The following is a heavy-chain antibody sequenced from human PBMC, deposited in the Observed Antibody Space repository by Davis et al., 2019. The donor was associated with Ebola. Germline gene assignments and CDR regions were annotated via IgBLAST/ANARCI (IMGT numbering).Heavy chain of an antibody. V-gene: IGHV3-7*03. CDR3: ARDLYRMGGWFDP. CDR2: IKQEGSEK. CDR1: GFTFSSYW. J-gene: IGHJ5*02. D-gene: IGHD3-16*01. Sequence: PGGSLRLSCAASGFTFSSYWMSWVRQAPGKGLEWVANIKQEGSEKYYVDSVKGRFTISRDNAKNSLYLQMNSLRAEDTAVYYCARDLYRMGGWFDPWGQGTLVTVSS.